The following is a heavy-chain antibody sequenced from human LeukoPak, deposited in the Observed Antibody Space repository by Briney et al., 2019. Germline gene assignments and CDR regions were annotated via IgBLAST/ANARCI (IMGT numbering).Heavy chain of an antibody. CDR3: ARARYDSSGYYPILDY. CDR1: GFTFSSYS. Sequence: GGSLRLSCAASGFTFSSYSMNWVRQAPGRGLEWVSSITRSSNYIYYADLVKGRLTISRDNAKNSLYLQMNSLRAEDTAVYYCARARYDSSGYYPILDYWGQGTLVTVSS. CDR2: ITRSSNYI. V-gene: IGHV3-21*01. D-gene: IGHD3-22*01. J-gene: IGHJ4*02.